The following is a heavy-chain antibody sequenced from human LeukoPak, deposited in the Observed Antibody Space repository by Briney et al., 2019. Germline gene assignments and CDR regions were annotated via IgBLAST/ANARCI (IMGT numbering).Heavy chain of an antibody. CDR1: GFTFSSYE. Sequence: GGSLRLSCAASGFTFSSYEMNWVRQAPGKGLEGVSYISNSGSTMYYADSVKGRFTISRDNAKNSLNLQMNSLRAEDTAVYYCARRPAAGYFYDMDVWGQGTTVTVSS. CDR3: ARRPAAGYFYDMDV. J-gene: IGHJ6*02. D-gene: IGHD6-13*01. V-gene: IGHV3-48*03. CDR2: ISNSGSTM.